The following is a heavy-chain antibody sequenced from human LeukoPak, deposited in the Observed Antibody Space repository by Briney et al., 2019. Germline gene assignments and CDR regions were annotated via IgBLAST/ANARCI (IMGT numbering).Heavy chain of an antibody. CDR3: ARNWIYYDSSGTKAGDAFDI. J-gene: IGHJ3*02. V-gene: IGHV1-18*01. CDR2: ISAYNGNT. Sequence: ASVKVSCKASGYTFTSYGISWVRQAPGQGLEWMGWISAYNGNTNYAQKLQGRVTMTTDTPTSTAYMELRSLRSDDTAVYYCARNWIYYDSSGTKAGDAFDIWGQGTMVTVSS. D-gene: IGHD3-22*01. CDR1: GYTFTSYG.